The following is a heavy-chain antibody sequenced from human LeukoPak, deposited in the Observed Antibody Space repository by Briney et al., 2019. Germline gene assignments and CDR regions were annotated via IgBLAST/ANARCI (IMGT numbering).Heavy chain of an antibody. D-gene: IGHD6-19*01. CDR2: INANSGTT. V-gene: IGHV3-23*01. CDR1: GFAFSFYA. CDR3: AKPISGGLAVTADWFHP. Sequence: GGSLRLSCAASGFAFSFYAMSWLRQPPGKGLEWVSTINANSGTTSYAASVRGRFTISRDNSKNTLYLQVNTMRADDTATYYCAKPISGGLAVTADWFHPWGQGTLVVVSS. J-gene: IGHJ5*01.